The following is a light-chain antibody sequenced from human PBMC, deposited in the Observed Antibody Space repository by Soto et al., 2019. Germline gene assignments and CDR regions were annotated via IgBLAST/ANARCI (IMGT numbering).Light chain of an antibody. V-gene: IGKV3-11*01. CDR3: QQYNKWLLT. J-gene: IGKJ4*01. Sequence: EIVLTQSPATLSSSPGETAILSCRASQYVGSRLAWYQHKPGQAPRLLIYYMSKRATGIPARFSGSGSGTDLTLTISSLQSEDFAVYYCQQYNKWLLTFGGGTKVDI. CDR2: YMS. CDR1: QYVGSR.